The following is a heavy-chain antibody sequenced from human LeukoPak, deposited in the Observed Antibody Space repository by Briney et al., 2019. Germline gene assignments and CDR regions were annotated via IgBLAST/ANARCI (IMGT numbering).Heavy chain of an antibody. CDR2: MYYSGTT. CDR1: GGYISTNSYY. CDR3: VVTATPGHYFDY. Sequence: SSETLSLTCTVSGGYISTNSYYWGWVRQPPGKGLEWIGSMYYSGTTYYNPSLKSRVTISVDTSKNQFSLKLSSLTAADTAVYYCVVTATPGHYFDYWGQGSLVTVSS. V-gene: IGHV4-39*01. J-gene: IGHJ4*02. D-gene: IGHD2-15*01.